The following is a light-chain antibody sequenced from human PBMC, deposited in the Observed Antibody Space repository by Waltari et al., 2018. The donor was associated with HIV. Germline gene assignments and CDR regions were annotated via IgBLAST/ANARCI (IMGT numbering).Light chain of an antibody. CDR3: QQSYTTLYT. CDR1: QRISSS. V-gene: IGKV1-39*01. J-gene: IGKJ2*01. Sequence: DIHLTHYPSSLSSSVGDRVTTTCRASQRISSSLNWYQHRPGKAPNLIIFDTSSLQSGVPSRFNGSGSGTDFTLTISSLQPEDFVTYYCQQSYTTLYTFGQGTRLRSN. CDR2: DTS.